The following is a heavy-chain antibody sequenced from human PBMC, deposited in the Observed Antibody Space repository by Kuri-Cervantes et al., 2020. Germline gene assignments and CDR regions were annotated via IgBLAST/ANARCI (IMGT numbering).Heavy chain of an antibody. Sequence: GGSLRLSCAASGFTFSDYYMSWIRQAPGKGLEWVSYISSSGSTIYYADSVKGRFTISRDDSKNTLYLQMNSLRAEDTAVYYCAKSSGSYYWYFDLWGRGTLVTVSS. V-gene: IGHV3-11*01. J-gene: IGHJ2*01. D-gene: IGHD1-26*01. CDR2: ISSSGSTI. CDR3: AKSSGSYYWYFDL. CDR1: GFTFSDYY.